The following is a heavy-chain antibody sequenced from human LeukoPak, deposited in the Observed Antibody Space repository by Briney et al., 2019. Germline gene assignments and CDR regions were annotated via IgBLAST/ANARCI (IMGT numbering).Heavy chain of an antibody. Sequence: SETLSLTWAVSGGSISSSNWWSWVRPPPGKGLEWIGEIYHSGSTNYNPSLKSRVTISVDKSKNQFSLKLSSVTAADTAVYYCARGHSGSYRNDAFDIWGQGTMVTVSS. CDR1: GGSISSSNW. CDR3: ARGHSGSYRNDAFDI. V-gene: IGHV4-4*02. CDR2: IYHSGST. J-gene: IGHJ3*02. D-gene: IGHD1-26*01.